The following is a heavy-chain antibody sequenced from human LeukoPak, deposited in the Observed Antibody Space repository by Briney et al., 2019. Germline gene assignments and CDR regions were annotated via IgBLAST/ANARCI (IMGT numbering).Heavy chain of an antibody. V-gene: IGHV3-74*01. Sequence: GGSLRLSCAVSGFTFSSYWMHWVRQAPGKGLMWVSHINNDGSNTRYADSVKGRFTTSRNNAKNTLYLQMNSLRAEDTAVYYCASLDSSGWYLVDYWGQGTLVTVSS. CDR2: INNDGSNT. CDR3: ASLDSSGWYLVDY. D-gene: IGHD6-19*01. J-gene: IGHJ4*02. CDR1: GFTFSSYW.